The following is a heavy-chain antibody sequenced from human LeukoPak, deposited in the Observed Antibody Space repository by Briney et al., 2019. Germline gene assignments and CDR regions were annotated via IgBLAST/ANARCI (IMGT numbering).Heavy chain of an antibody. Sequence: SVKVSCKASGGTFSSYAISWVRQAPGQGLEWMGGIIPIFGTANYAQKFQGRVTITADESTSTAYMELSSLRSEDTAVYYCAGETVIPSDAFDIWGKGTMVTVSS. CDR1: GGTFSSYA. V-gene: IGHV1-69*13. J-gene: IGHJ3*02. D-gene: IGHD1-14*01. CDR2: IIPIFGTA. CDR3: AGETVIPSDAFDI.